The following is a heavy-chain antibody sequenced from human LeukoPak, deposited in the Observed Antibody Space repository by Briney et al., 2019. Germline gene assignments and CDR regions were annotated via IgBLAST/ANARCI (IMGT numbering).Heavy chain of an antibody. CDR1: GFTFSSYS. V-gene: IGHV3-30*02. Sequence: GGSLRLSCATSGFTFSSYSMNWVRQAPGKGLEWVAFIRYDGSNKYYADSVKGRFTISRDNSKNTLYLQMNSLRAEDTAVYYCAKDYYYDSSGYLDYWGQGTLVTVSS. D-gene: IGHD3-22*01. CDR2: IRYDGSNK. J-gene: IGHJ4*02. CDR3: AKDYYYDSSGYLDY.